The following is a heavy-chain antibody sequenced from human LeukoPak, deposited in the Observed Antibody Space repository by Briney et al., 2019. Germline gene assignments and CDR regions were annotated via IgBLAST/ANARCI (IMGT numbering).Heavy chain of an antibody. CDR2: IFYSGRT. D-gene: IGHD3-3*01. CDR1: GGSISSSTYY. CDR3: ARVNSITIFGVVMFDY. V-gene: IGHV4-39*07. Sequence: SETLSLTCTGSGGSISSSTYYWGWIRQPPGKGLEWIGSIFYSGRTYYNPSLKSRVTMSVDTSKNQFSLKLSSVTAADTAVYYCARVNSITIFGVVMFDYWGQGTLVTVSS. J-gene: IGHJ4*02.